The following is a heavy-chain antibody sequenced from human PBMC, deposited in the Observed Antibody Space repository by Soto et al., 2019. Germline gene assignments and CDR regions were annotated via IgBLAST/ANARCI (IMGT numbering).Heavy chain of an antibody. D-gene: IGHD6-13*01. CDR1: GYTFTSYD. CDR2: MNANSGNT. V-gene: IGHV1-8*01. CDR3: ARKYSSSWYPYDYYYYYMDV. Sequence: QVQRVQSGAEVKKPGASVKVSCKASGYTFTSYDINWVRQAAGQGLEWMGWMNANSGNTGYAQKFQGRVTMTRNTSISTAYMELSSLRSEDSAVYYCARKYSSSWYPYDYYYYYMDVWGKGTTVTVSS. J-gene: IGHJ6*03.